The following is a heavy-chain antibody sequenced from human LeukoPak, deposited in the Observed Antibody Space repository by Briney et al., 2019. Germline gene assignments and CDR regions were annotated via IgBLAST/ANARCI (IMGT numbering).Heavy chain of an antibody. Sequence: GGSLRLSCAASGFTFSSSGMHWVRQAPGKGLEWVAFIRYDGSEKYYTDSVKGRFTISRDNSKNTLYLQMGSLRAEDMAVYYCARLSFGVGFDYWGQGTLVTVSS. J-gene: IGHJ4*02. V-gene: IGHV3-30*02. CDR3: ARLSFGVGFDY. D-gene: IGHD2-15*01. CDR2: IRYDGSEK. CDR1: GFTFSSSG.